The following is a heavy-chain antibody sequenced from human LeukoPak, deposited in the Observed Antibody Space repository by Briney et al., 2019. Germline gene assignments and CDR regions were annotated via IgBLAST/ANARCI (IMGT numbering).Heavy chain of an antibody. V-gene: IGHV3-23*01. CDR1: GFTFSNYA. Sequence: GGSLRLSCAASGFTFSNYAMSWVRQAPGKGLEWVSVISGSGGTTYYADSVTGRFTISRDNSKDTLYLQLNSLRAEDTAIYYCAKESPYGNNRLYYFDYWGQGTLVTASS. D-gene: IGHD4-11*01. CDR2: ISGSGGTT. CDR3: AKESPYGNNRLYYFDY. J-gene: IGHJ4*02.